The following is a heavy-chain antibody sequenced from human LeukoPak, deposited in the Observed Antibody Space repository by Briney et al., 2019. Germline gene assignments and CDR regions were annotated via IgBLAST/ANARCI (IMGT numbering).Heavy chain of an antibody. V-gene: IGHV3-23*01. CDR3: AKDHIAVAGTTGLVQH. CDR2: ISGSGGST. Sequence: PSETLSLTCTVSGGSISSSSYYWGWIRQPPGKGLEWVSAISGSGGSTYYADSVKGRFTISRDNSKNTLYLQMNSLRAEDTAVYYCAKDHIAVAGTTGLVQHWGQGTLVTVSS. J-gene: IGHJ1*01. CDR1: GGSISSSSYY. D-gene: IGHD6-19*01.